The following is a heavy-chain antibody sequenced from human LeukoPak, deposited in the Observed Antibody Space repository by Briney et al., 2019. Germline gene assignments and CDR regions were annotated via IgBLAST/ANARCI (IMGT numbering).Heavy chain of an antibody. D-gene: IGHD7-27*01. J-gene: IGHJ5*01. CDR3: AKTTWGLGRSFDS. CDR2: ISGGDGST. V-gene: IGHV3-23*01. Sequence: GGSLRLSCAASGFPFSVFGMSWVRQAPGKGLEWVSFISGGDGSTYYTDSVKGRFTISKDNSKNTLCLQLNGLRAEDTAIYYCAKTTWGLGRSFDSWGQGTLVTVSS. CDR1: GFPFSVFG.